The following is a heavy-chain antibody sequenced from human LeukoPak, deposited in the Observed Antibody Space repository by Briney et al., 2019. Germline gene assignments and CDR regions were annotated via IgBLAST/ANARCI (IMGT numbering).Heavy chain of an antibody. CDR2: ISYDGTNK. CDR1: GFTFSNYG. V-gene: IGHV3-30*18. Sequence: GGSLRLSWAASGFTFSNYGMHWVRQAPGKGLEWVAIISYDGTNKYYADSVKGRFTISRDNSKNTLYLQMNSLRADDTAVYYCAKNGEQWLVEQFFDYWGQGTLVTVSS. D-gene: IGHD6-19*01. CDR3: AKNGEQWLVEQFFDY. J-gene: IGHJ4*02.